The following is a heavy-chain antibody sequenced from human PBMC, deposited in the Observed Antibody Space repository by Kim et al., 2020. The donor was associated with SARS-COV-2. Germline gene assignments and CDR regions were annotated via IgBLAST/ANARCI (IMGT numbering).Heavy chain of an antibody. D-gene: IGHD3-3*01. V-gene: IGHV3-7*03. J-gene: IGHJ4*02. CDR3: ASGIEYYDFWSGYRGYFYY. Sequence: GGSLRLSCAASGFTFSSYWMSWVRQAPGKGLEGVANIKQDGSEKYYVDSVQGRFTISRDNAKNSLYLQMNSLRAEDTAVYYCASGIEYYDFWSGYRGYFYYWGQGTLVTASS. CDR1: GFTFSSYW. CDR2: IKQDGSEK.